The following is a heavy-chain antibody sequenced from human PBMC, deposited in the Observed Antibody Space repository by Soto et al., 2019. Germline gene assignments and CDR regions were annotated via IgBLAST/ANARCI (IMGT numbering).Heavy chain of an antibody. CDR2: ITGGGDIT. J-gene: IGHJ4*02. D-gene: IGHD3-10*01. Sequence: EVKLLESGGGLIQPGGSLRLSGAVSGFTFSNYAMSWVRRAPGKGLEWVSVITGGGDITYYADSVKGRFTISRDNSKNTLYVQMNSLRTDATAADYCAREPIVRGVAPYRFDDWGQGTLVTVSS. CDR3: AREPIVRGVAPYRFDD. V-gene: IGHV3-23*01. CDR1: GFTFSNYA.